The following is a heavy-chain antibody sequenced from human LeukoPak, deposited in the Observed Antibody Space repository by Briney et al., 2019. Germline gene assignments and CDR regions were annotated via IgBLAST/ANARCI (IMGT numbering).Heavy chain of an antibody. CDR1: GFSFDSHA. V-gene: IGHV3-23*01. Sequence: GGSLRLSCAASGFSFDSHAMNWVRQVPGKGLQWVSTIDASGVNTYYGNSVEGRFTISRDNSKNTLYLQMNSLRAEDTAVYYCAKDQGGYTYGSFDYWGQGTLVTVSS. J-gene: IGHJ4*02. CDR2: IDASGVNT. D-gene: IGHD5-18*01. CDR3: AKDQGGYTYGSFDY.